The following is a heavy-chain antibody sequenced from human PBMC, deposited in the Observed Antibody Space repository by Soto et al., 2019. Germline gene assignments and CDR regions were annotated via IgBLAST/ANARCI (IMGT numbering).Heavy chain of an antibody. CDR3: ARDRGGDVGQFLFPDGFDL. J-gene: IGHJ3*01. V-gene: IGHV3-48*03. CDR2: IRGSVGTK. Sequence: GGSLRLSCAASGFSLSSYEMNWVSQVPGSGLEWISYIRGSVGTKYSADTVKGRFIISRDNAKNSRYLQMNSLRVEDTAVYYCARDRGGDVGQFLFPDGFDLWGQGTMVTVSS. D-gene: IGHD3-10*01. CDR1: GFSLSSYE.